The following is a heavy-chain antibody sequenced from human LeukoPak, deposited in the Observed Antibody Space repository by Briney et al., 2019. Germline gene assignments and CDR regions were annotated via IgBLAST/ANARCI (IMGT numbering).Heavy chain of an antibody. V-gene: IGHV4-38-2*02. CDR1: GYSISSGYY. CDR3: ARDLSNYYDSSGYFFDL. D-gene: IGHD3-22*01. J-gene: IGHJ2*01. Sequence: PSETLSLTCTVSGYSISSGYYWGWIRQPPGKGLEWIGSIYHSGSTYYNPSLKSRVTISVDTSKNQFSLKLSSVTAADTAVYYCARDLSNYYDSSGYFFDLWGRGTLVTVSS. CDR2: IYHSGST.